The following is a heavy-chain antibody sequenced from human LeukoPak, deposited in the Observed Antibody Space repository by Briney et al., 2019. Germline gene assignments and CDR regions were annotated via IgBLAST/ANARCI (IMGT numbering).Heavy chain of an antibody. Sequence: SVKVSCRASGGTFSSYAISWVRQAPGQGLEWMGRIIPIFGTANYAQKFQGRVTITTDESTSTAYMELSSLRSEDTAVYYCAREVERRYYYYYYMDVWGKGTTVTVSS. CDR3: AREVERRYYYYYYMDV. D-gene: IGHD1-1*01. V-gene: IGHV1-69*05. J-gene: IGHJ6*03. CDR1: GGTFSSYA. CDR2: IIPIFGTA.